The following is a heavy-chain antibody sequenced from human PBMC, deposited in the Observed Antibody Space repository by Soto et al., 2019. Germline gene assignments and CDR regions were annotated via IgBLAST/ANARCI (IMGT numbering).Heavy chain of an antibody. CDR3: ARGGAFYSDLNWFDP. Sequence: PXGCLRLSVAASGFFFSDYSMDWVRQAPGKGLEWVSTISRSGDNIYYADSVRGRFIISRDNPHNTLYLQLNSLRPDDTAVYYCARGGAFYSDLNWFDPWGAGTPVTVSS. CDR2: ISRSGDNI. V-gene: IGHV3-23*01. CDR1: GFFFSDYS. D-gene: IGHD3-22*01. J-gene: IGHJ5*02.